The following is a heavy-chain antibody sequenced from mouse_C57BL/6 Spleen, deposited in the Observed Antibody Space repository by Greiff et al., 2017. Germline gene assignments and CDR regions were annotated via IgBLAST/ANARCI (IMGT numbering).Heavy chain of an antibody. V-gene: IGHV1-42*01. CDR3: ARRGTRDYAMDY. J-gene: IGHJ4*01. D-gene: IGHD3-3*01. CDR2: INPSTGGT. Sequence: VQLKESGPELVKPGASVKISCKASGYSFTGYYMNWVKQSPEKSLEWIGEINPSTGGTTYNQKFKAKATLTVAKSSRTAYMQPKSMTSADSAVYYCARRGTRDYAMDYWGQGTSVTVSS. CDR1: GYSFTGYY.